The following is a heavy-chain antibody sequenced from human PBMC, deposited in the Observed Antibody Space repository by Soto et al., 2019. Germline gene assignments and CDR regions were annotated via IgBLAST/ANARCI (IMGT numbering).Heavy chain of an antibody. V-gene: IGHV3-30-3*01. J-gene: IGHJ4*02. CDR2: ISNEGSNE. CDR3: AREYSLAVLAPGY. D-gene: IGHD5-18*01. Sequence: QVQLVESGGGVVQPGRSLRISCAASGFSFSSYAMHWVRQAPGKGLEWVAVISNEGSNEHYADSLKGRFSISRDNSKNTLYLQMSSLRPEDTAVYYCAREYSLAVLAPGYWGQGTLVTVSS. CDR1: GFSFSSYA.